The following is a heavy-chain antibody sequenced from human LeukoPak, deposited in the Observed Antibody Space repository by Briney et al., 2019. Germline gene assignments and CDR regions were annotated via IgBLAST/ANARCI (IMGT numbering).Heavy chain of an antibody. J-gene: IGHJ3*02. CDR1: GFTFSTYR. Sequence: GGSLRLSCAASGFTFSTYRMTWVRQAPGKGLEWVSYISSSSTTIYYADSVKGRFTISRDNAKNSLYLQMNSLRAEDTAVYYCARRIATAGSAFDIWGQGTMVTVSS. CDR2: ISSSSTTI. CDR3: ARRIATAGSAFDI. D-gene: IGHD6-13*01. V-gene: IGHV3-48*01.